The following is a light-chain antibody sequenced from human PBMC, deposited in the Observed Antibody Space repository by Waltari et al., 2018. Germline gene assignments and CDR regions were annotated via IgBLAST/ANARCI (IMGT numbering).Light chain of an antibody. J-gene: IGKJ3*01. CDR2: DAS. CDR3: QQRSNWPPFT. Sequence: EIVLTQSPATLSLSPGERATLSCRASQSVSSYLAWYQQKPGQAPRLPIYDASNRATGSPARFSGSGSGTDFTLTISSLEPEDFAVYYCQQRSNWPPFTFGPGTKVDIK. V-gene: IGKV3-11*01. CDR1: QSVSSY.